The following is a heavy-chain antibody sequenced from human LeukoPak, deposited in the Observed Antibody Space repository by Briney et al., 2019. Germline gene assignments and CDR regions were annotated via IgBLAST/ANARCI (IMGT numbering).Heavy chain of an antibody. Sequence: SETLSLTCAVSGYSISSGYYWGWLRQPPGKGLEWIASKYHSGSTYYNPSLKSRVTISVDKSKNQFSLKLSSLTAADTAVYYCARDGSTGYFDYWGQGTLVTVSS. J-gene: IGHJ4*02. V-gene: IGHV4-38-2*02. CDR2: KYHSGST. CDR1: GYSISSGYY. CDR3: ARDGSTGYFDY. D-gene: IGHD1-14*01.